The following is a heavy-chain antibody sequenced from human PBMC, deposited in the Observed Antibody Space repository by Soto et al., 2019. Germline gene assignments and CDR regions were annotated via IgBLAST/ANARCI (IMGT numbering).Heavy chain of an antibody. D-gene: IGHD6-19*01. CDR3: ALAVAGMPDY. CDR2: IIPIFGTA. V-gene: IGHV1-69*06. Sequence: ASVKVSCKASGGTFSSYAISWVRQAPGQGLEWMGGIIPIFGTANYAQKFQGRVTITADKSTSTAYMELSGLRSEDTAVYYCALAVAGMPDYWGQGTLVTVSS. J-gene: IGHJ4*02. CDR1: GGTFSSYA.